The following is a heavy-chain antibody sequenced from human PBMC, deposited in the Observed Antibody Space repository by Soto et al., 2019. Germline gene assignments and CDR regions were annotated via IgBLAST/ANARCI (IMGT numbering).Heavy chain of an antibody. D-gene: IGHD3-9*01. J-gene: IGHJ4*02. CDR2: ISESGRDT. Sequence: EVKLLESGGGFVQTGGSLRLSCVASGFTFSGSPMSWVRQAPGKGLQWVSTISESGRDTYYADSVEGRFSVSRDNSKNTLFLQMSSLNAGDTALYFCAKLAQTRTNTLTGYSDYWGQGTLVTVSS. V-gene: IGHV3-23*01. CDR1: GFTFSGSP. CDR3: AKLAQTRTNTLTGYSDY.